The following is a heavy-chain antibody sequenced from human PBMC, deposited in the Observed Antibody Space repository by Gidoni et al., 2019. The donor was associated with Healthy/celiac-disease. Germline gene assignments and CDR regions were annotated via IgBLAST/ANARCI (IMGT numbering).Heavy chain of an antibody. J-gene: IGHJ4*02. CDR2: IIPILGIA. V-gene: IGHV1-69*08. Sequence: QVQLVQSGAEVKKPGSSVEVSCKASGGTFSSYTISWVRQAPGQGLEWMGRIIPILGIANYAQKFQGRVTITADKSTSTAYMELSSLRSEDTAVYYCAREALAVAGTTFDYWGQGTLVTVSS. CDR3: AREALAVAGTTFDY. D-gene: IGHD6-19*01. CDR1: GGTFSSYT.